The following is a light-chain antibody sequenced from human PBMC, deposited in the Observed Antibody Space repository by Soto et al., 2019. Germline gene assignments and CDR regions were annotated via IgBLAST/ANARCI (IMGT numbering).Light chain of an antibody. CDR1: SSNIGTSS. V-gene: IGLV1-44*01. Sequence: QSVLTQPHSASGTPGQRVTISCSGSSSNIGTSSVHWFQQLPGTAPKLLISTTNQRPSGVTERFSVYKSVTSASLAISGLQSEDEADYYCAAWDDSLSGHVFGTGTKLTVL. CDR3: AAWDDSLSGHV. J-gene: IGLJ1*01. CDR2: TTN.